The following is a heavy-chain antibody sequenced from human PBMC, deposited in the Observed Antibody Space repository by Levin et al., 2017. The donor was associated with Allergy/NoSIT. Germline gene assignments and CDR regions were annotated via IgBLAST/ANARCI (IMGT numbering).Heavy chain of an antibody. CDR3: ARAPGNFVWGRYRHSAFDI. D-gene: IGHD3-16*02. V-gene: IGHV2-70*01. CDR2: IDWDDDK. J-gene: IGHJ3*02. CDR1: GFSLSTSGMC. Sequence: RLSGPTLVKSTQTLTLTCTFSGFSLSTSGMCVSWIRQPPGKALEWLAVIDWDDDKYYSTSLKTRLTISKDTSKNQVVLTMTNMDPVDTATYYCARAPGNFVWGRYRHSAFDIWGQGTMVTVSS.